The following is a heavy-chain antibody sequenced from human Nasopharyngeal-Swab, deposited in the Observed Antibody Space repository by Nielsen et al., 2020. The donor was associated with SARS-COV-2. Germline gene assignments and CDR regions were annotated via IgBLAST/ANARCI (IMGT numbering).Heavy chain of an antibody. Sequence: GGSLRLSCAASGFTFSSYGMHWVRQAPGKGLEWVAVISYDGSNKYYADSVKGRFTISRDNSKNTLYLQMNSLRAEDTAVYYCARDFVGQMDVWGQGTTVTVSS. CDR1: GFTFSSYG. V-gene: IGHV3-30*03. D-gene: IGHD3-10*01. J-gene: IGHJ6*02. CDR3: ARDFVGQMDV. CDR2: ISYDGSNK.